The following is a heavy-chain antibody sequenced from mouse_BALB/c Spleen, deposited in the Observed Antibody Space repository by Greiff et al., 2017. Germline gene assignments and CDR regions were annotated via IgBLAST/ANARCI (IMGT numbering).Heavy chain of an antibody. J-gene: IGHJ1*01. D-gene: IGHD1-2*01. Sequence: QVQLQQSGAELVRPGSSVKISCKASGYAFSSYWMNWVKQRPGQGLEWIGQIYPGDGDTNYNGKFKGKATLTADKSSSTAYMQLSSLTSEDSAVYFCARFTTATWGYFDVWGAGTTVTVSS. V-gene: IGHV1-80*01. CDR3: ARFTTATWGYFDV. CDR1: GYAFSSYW. CDR2: IYPGDGDT.